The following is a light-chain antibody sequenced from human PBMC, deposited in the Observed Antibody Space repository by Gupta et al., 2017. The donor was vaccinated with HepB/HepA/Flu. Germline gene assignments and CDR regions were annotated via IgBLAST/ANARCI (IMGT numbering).Light chain of an antibody. Sequence: DIVMTQSPDSLAVSLGERATINCKSRQSVLYSSNNKNYLAWYQQKPGQPPKLLIYWASTRESGVPDRFSGSGSGTDFTLTISSLQAEDVAVYYCQKYYSTPTFGPGTKVDIK. CDR3: QKYYSTPT. V-gene: IGKV4-1*01. J-gene: IGKJ3*01. CDR1: QSVLYSSNNKNY. CDR2: WAS.